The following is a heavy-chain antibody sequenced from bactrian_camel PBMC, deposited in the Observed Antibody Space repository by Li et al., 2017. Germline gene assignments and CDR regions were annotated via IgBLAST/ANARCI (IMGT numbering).Heavy chain of an antibody. Sequence: SGYRVPGVYMAWFRQAPGKAREAVASIDTGAGGTWYTDSVRGRFTVSRDSGHNMMYLQMNNPNPEDTAVYYCAACAYADGFEDFGYWGQGTQVTVS. D-gene: IGHD3*01. V-gene: IGHV3S28*01. J-gene: IGHJ6*01. CDR1: GYRVPGVY. CDR2: IDTGAGGT. CDR3: AACAYADGFEDFGY.